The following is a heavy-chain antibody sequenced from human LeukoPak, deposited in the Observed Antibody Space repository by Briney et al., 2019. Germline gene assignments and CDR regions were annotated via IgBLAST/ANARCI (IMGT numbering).Heavy chain of an antibody. V-gene: IGHV1-18*01. Sequence: ASVKVSCKASGYTFTSYGISWVRQAPGQGLEWMGWISAYNGNTNYAQKLQGRVTMTTDTSTSTAYMELRSLRSDDTAAYHCARSQAFGVVISYYMDVWGKGTTVTVSS. CDR3: ARSQAFGVVISYYMDV. CDR1: GYTFTSYG. J-gene: IGHJ6*03. CDR2: ISAYNGNT. D-gene: IGHD3-3*01.